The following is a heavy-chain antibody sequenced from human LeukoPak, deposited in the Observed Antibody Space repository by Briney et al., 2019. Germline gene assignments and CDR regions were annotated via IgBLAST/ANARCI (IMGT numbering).Heavy chain of an antibody. CDR2: ISYDGSNK. D-gene: IGHD5-24*01. V-gene: IGHV3-30*18. CDR1: GFTFSSYG. Sequence: PGRSLRLSCAASGFTFSSYGMHWVRQAPGKGLEGVAVISYDGSNKYYADSVKGRFTISRDNSKNTLYLQMNSLRAEDTAVYYCAKNLGDGYNLDYYYGMDVWGQGTTVTVSS. CDR3: AKNLGDGYNLDYYYGMDV. J-gene: IGHJ6*02.